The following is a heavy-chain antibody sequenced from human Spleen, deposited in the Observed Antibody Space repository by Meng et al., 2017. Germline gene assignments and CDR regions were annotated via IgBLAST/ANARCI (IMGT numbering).Heavy chain of an antibody. D-gene: IGHD6-19*01. CDR3: ARAPGYTSGWYLCY. CDR1: GYTFTSSG. Sequence: ASVKLSCKASGYTFTSSGISWVRQAPGQGLGWMGWIRADNGNTNYAQKLQGRVTMTTDTSTSTAYMELRSLRSDDTAVYYCARAPGYTSGWYLCYWGQGTLVTVSS. V-gene: IGHV1-18*01. CDR2: IRADNGNT. J-gene: IGHJ4*02.